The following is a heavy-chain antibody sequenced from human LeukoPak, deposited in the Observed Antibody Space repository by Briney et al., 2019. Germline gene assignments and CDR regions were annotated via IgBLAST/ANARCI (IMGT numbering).Heavy chain of an antibody. J-gene: IGHJ4*02. Sequence: SETLSLTSTVSGGSMRSSSYYWGWIRQPPGKGLEWIGSIYYSGSTYYNPSLKSRVTISVDTSKNQFSLKLSSVTAADTAVYYRARDYGVKFDYWGQGTLVTVSS. V-gene: IGHV4-39*01. D-gene: IGHD4-17*01. CDR2: IYYSGST. CDR1: GGSMRSSSYY. CDR3: ARDYGVKFDY.